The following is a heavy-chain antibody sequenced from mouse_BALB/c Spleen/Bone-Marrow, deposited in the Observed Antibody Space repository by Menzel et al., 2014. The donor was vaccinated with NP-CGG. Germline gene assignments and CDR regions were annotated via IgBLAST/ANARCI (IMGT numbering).Heavy chain of an antibody. CDR2: ISYSGST. D-gene: IGHD1-1*01. V-gene: IGHV3-2*02. CDR1: GYSITSDYA. J-gene: IGHJ3*01. Sequence: VQLKESGPGLVKPSQSLSLTCTVTGYSITSDYAWNWIRQFPGNKLEWMGYISYSGSTSYNPSLKSRTSITRDTFKNQFFLQLNSVTTEDSATYYCASGGARHTVWFAYWGQGTLVPSSA. CDR3: ASGGARHTVWFAY.